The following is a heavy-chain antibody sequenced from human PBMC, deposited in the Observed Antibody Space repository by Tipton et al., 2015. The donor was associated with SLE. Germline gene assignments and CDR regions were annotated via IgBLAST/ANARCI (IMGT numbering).Heavy chain of an antibody. V-gene: IGHV4-30-2*01. CDR3: AREGVQGVIPDQFDY. D-gene: IGHD3-10*01. J-gene: IGHJ4*02. Sequence: TLSLTCTVSGDSINSDAFSWGWIRQPPGEGLEWITYISHTGRTAYSPSLKSRVTMSVDTAKNQFSLKLNSVTALDTAVYYCAREGVQGVIPDQFDYWGQGILVTVSS. CDR2: ISHTGRT. CDR1: GDSINSDAFS.